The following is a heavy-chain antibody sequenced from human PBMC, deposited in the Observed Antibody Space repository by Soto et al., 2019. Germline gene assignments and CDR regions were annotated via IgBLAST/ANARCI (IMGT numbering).Heavy chain of an antibody. CDR3: ARDVSYCGGDCSNPFDP. CDR2: IIPIFGTA. V-gene: IGHV1-69*13. Sequence: QVQLVQSGAEVKKPGASVKVSCKASGYTFTSYAISWVRQAPGQGLEWMGGIIPIFGTANYAQKFQGRVTITADESTSTAYMELSSLRSEDTAVYYCARDVSYCGGDCSNPFDPWGQGTLVTVSS. J-gene: IGHJ5*02. CDR1: GYTFTSYA. D-gene: IGHD2-21*02.